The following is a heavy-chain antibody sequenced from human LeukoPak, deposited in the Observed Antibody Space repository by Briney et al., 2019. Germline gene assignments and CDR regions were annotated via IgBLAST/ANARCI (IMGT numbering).Heavy chain of an antibody. CDR2: IYPGDSDT. D-gene: IGHD2-15*01. V-gene: IGHV5-51*01. J-gene: IGHJ6*03. Sequence: GESLKISCKGSGYSFTSYWIGWVRQMPGKGLEWMGIIYPGDSDTRYSPSFQGQVTISADKSISTAYLQWSSLKASDTAMYYCARQAVVAARYYYYMDVWGKGTTVTVS. CDR1: GYSFTSYW. CDR3: ARQAVVAARYYYYMDV.